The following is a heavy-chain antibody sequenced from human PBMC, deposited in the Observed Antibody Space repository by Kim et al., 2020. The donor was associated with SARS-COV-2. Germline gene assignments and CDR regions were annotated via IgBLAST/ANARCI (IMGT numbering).Heavy chain of an antibody. J-gene: IGHJ6*02. CDR3: AKDLDSSGYYGMDV. D-gene: IGHD3-22*01. Sequence: ADSVKGRFTISRDNAKNSLYLQMNSLGAEDTALYYRAKDLDSSGYYGMDVWGQGTTVTVSS. V-gene: IGHV3-9*01.